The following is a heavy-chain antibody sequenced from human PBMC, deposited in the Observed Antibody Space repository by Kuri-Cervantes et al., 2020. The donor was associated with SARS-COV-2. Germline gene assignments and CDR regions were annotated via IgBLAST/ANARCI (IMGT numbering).Heavy chain of an antibody. J-gene: IGHJ4*02. CDR1: GYSFTSYW. CDR3: ARRAGVHSSHHFDY. CDR2: IYPGDSDT. D-gene: IGHD6-19*01. V-gene: IGHV5-51*01. Sequence: KVSCKGSGYSFTSYWIGWVRQMPGKGLEWMGIIYPGDSDTRYSPSFQGQVTISADKSISTVYLQWSSLKASDTAMYYCARRAGVHSSHHFDYWGQGTLVTVSS.